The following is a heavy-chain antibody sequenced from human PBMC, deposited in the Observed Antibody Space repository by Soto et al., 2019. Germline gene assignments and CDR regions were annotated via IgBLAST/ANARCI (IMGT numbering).Heavy chain of an antibody. Sequence: EVQLLESGGGLVQPGGSLRLSCAASGFTFSSYAMSWVRQAPGKGLEWVSAISGSGGSTYYADSVKGRFTISRNNSKNTRDLQMNSLRAEDTAVYYCPETHTGPNWFNPWGQGTLVTVSS. J-gene: IGHJ5*02. V-gene: IGHV3-23*01. D-gene: IGHD3-10*01. CDR1: GFTFSSYA. CDR2: ISGSGGST. CDR3: PETHTGPNWFNP.